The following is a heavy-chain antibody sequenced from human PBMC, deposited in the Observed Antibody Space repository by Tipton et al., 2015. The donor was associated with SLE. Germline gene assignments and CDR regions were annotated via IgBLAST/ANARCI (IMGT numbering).Heavy chain of an antibody. CDR3: ARDSKMYVWYYGMDV. CDR2: IYYSGST. CDR1: GGSISSYY. D-gene: IGHD3-16*01. Sequence: LRLSCTVSGGSISSYYWSWIRQPPGKGLERIGNIYYSGSTNHNPSLKSRVTISLDTSKNQFSLKLSSVTAADTAVYYCARDSKMYVWYYGMDVWGQGTTVTVSS. V-gene: IGHV4-59*01. J-gene: IGHJ6*02.